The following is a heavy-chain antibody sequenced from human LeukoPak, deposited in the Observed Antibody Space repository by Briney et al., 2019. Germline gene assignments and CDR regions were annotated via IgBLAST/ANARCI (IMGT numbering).Heavy chain of an antibody. Sequence: PSETLSLTCTVSGGSISSYYWSWIRQPPGKGLEWIGYIYYSGSTNYNPSLKSRVTISVDTSKNQFSLKLSSVTAADTAVYCCAKHTHPPTDYSPYSSSWYFTDYWAQGTLVTVSS. CDR1: GGSISSYY. CDR2: IYYSGST. V-gene: IGHV4-59*08. D-gene: IGHD6-13*01. J-gene: IGHJ4*02. CDR3: AKHTHPPTDYSPYSSSWYFTDY.